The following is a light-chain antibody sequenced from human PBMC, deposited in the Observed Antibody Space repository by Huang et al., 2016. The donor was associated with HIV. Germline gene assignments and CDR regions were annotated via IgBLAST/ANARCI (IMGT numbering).Light chain of an antibody. CDR1: QNIETN. CDR3: HQYNDWPPWT. J-gene: IGKJ1*01. V-gene: IGKV3-15*01. CDR2: GAS. Sequence: EIVMTQSPATLSVSPGERAILLCRASQNIETNVAWYQQKPGQAPRPLIFGASTRAIGISARFTGGGSETEFTLTINSVQSEDVAMYYCHQYNDWPPWTFGQGTRVEI.